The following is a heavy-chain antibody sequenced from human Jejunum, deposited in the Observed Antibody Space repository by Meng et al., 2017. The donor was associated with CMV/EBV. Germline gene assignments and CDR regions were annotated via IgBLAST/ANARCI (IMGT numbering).Heavy chain of an antibody. Sequence: SGGSLISGARYWTWLRQSPGKGLEWIGNVYYSGTTSYNRSLKSRVTISVDTSKNQFSLKLASVIAADTAVYYCVLMIPAHTNYFDPWGQGTLVTVSS. V-gene: IGHV4-30-4*01. CDR2: VYYSGTT. J-gene: IGHJ5*02. CDR1: GGSLISGARY. D-gene: IGHD2-2*01. CDR3: VLMIPAHTNYFDP.